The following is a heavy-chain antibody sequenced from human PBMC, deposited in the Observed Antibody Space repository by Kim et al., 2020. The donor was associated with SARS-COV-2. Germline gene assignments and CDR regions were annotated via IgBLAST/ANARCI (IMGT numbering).Heavy chain of an antibody. D-gene: IGHD3-10*01. CDR1: GFTFSNYS. CDR3: ASPKGITIIRGHGMDV. Sequence: GGSLRLSYAASGFTFSNYSMKWVRQAPGKGLEWVSSISNNSVYIHYADPVNGRFTVSRDNAKNSLFLQMNSLRAEDTAVYYCASPKGITIIRGHGMDVWGQGTTVTVSS. J-gene: IGHJ6*02. V-gene: IGHV3-21*01. CDR2: ISNNSVYI.